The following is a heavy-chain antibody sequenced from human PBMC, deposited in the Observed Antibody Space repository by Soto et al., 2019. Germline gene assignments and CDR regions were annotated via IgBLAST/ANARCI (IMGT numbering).Heavy chain of an antibody. Sequence: PSETLSLTCTVSGGSISSGGYYWSWIRQHPGKGLEWIGYIYYSGSTNYNPSLKSRVTISVDTSKNQFSLKLSSVTAVDTAVYYCARPVAGSGTYSYWGPGTLVTVS. J-gene: IGHJ4*02. CDR3: ARPVAGSGTYSY. V-gene: IGHV4-31*03. D-gene: IGHD1-26*01. CDR1: GGSISSGGYY. CDR2: IYYSGST.